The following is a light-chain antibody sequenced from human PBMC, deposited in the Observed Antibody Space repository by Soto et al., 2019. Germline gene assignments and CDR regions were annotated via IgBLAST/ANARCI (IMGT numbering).Light chain of an antibody. CDR2: DAF. V-gene: IGKV3-11*01. CDR3: QHRFCWPPA. Sequence: VVLPQSPATVPLSPGSPTSLSCMASQSISNSLAWYQQKPGQAPRLIINDAFNRATGIPARFSGSGSGTDFTLTIRGLEPEDFALYYCQHRFCWPPAFGQGTKVDIK. CDR1: QSISNS. J-gene: IGKJ1*01.